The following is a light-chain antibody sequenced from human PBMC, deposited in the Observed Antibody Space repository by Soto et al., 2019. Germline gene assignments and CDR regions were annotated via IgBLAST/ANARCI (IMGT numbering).Light chain of an antibody. CDR2: EDT. CDR1: SSDVGSYNL. J-gene: IGLJ2*01. Sequence: QSALTQPASVSGSPGQSITISCTGTSSDVGSYNLVSWYQQLPGKVPKLIIFEDTKRPSGVSNRFSGSKSGNTASLTISGLQAEGEADYHCCSYAGTGTSLVFGGGTKLTVL. CDR3: CSYAGTGTSLV. V-gene: IGLV2-23*01.